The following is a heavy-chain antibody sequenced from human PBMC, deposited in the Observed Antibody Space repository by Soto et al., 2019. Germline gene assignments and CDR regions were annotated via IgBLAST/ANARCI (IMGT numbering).Heavy chain of an antibody. CDR1: GFTFDDYA. Sequence: SLRLACTASGFTFDDYAMHWVRQAPGKGLEWVSGISWNSGSIGYADSVKGRFTISRDNAKNSLYLQMNSLRAEDTALYYCAKVEAPKAHNWNDIPFDYWGQGTLVTVYS. CDR2: ISWNSGSI. CDR3: AKVEAPKAHNWNDIPFDY. V-gene: IGHV3-9*01. J-gene: IGHJ4*02. D-gene: IGHD1-20*01.